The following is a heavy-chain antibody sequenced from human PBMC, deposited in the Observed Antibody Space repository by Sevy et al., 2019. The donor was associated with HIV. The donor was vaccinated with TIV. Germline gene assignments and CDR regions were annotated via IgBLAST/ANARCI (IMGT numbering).Heavy chain of an antibody. CDR2: IWYDGSNK. D-gene: IGHD3-9*01. J-gene: IGHJ6*02. CDR3: ARGRRGDILTGYLVRDYYYYYGMDV. CDR1: GFTFSSYG. V-gene: IGHV3-33*01. Sequence: GGSLRLSCAASGFTFSSYGMHWVRQAPGKGLEWVAVIWYDGSNKYYAHSVKGRFTISRDNSKNTLYLQMNSLRAEDTVVYYCARGRRGDILTGYLVRDYYYYYGMDVWGQGTTVTVSS.